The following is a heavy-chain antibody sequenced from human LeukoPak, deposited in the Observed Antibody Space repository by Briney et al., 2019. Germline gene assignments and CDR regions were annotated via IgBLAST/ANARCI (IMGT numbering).Heavy chain of an antibody. Sequence: ASVKVSCKASGGTFSSYAISWVRQAPGQGLEWMGGIIPIFGTANYAQKFQGRVTITADKSTSTAYMELSSLRSEDTAVYYCAGGTRVLLWFGRENWFDPWGQGTLVTVSS. CDR3: AGGTRVLLWFGRENWFDP. V-gene: IGHV1-69*06. CDR2: IIPIFGTA. D-gene: IGHD3-10*01. J-gene: IGHJ5*02. CDR1: GGTFSSYA.